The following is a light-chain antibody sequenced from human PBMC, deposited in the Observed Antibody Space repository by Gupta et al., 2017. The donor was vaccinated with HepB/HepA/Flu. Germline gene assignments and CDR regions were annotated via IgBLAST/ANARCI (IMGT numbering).Light chain of an antibody. J-gene: IGKJ1*01. V-gene: IGKV1-8*01. CDR1: QDISTN. Sequence: AIRMTQSPSSFSASTGDTVTITCRASQDISTNLAWYQQKPGKAPRLLIYFASALPSGVPSTFSGSGSGTDFTLTISGLQSEDFAIYYCQQVYSYPRTFGQGTRVEMK. CDR2: FAS. CDR3: QQVYSYPRT.